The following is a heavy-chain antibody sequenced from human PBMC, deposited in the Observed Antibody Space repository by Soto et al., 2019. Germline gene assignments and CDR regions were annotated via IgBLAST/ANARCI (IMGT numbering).Heavy chain of an antibody. Sequence: GGSLRLSCAASGFTFSSYSMNWVRQAPGKGLEWVSYISSSSSTIYYADSVKGRFTISRDNAKNSLYLQMNSLRDEDTAVYYCARARRISPNDAFDIWGQGTMVTVSS. CDR3: ARARRISPNDAFDI. J-gene: IGHJ3*02. CDR1: GFTFSSYS. CDR2: ISSSSSTI. V-gene: IGHV3-48*02.